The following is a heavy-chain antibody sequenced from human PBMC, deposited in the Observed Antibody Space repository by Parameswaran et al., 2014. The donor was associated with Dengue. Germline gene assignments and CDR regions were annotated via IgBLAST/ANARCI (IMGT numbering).Heavy chain of an antibody. Sequence: VRQMPGKGAGVGAVISYDGSNKYYADSVKGRFTISRDNSKNTPYLQMNSLRAEDTAVYYCAKEGRSHYGRHYYYGMDVWGQGTTVTVSS. CDR2: ISYDGSNK. CDR3: AKEGRSHYGRHYYYGMDV. J-gene: IGHJ6*02. V-gene: IGHV3-30*18. D-gene: IGHD4-17*01.